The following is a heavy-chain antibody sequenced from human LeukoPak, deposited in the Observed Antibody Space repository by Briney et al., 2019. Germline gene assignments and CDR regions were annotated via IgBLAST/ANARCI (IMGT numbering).Heavy chain of an antibody. CDR3: ARVMGNWFDP. CDR1: GFTFNSFW. Sequence: GGSLRLSCTASGFTFNSFWMTWVRQAPGKGLGWVANIKEDGSEENCVDSLKGRFTISRDNAKNSLYLQMNSLRAEDTAVYYCARVMGNWFDPWGQGTLVTVSS. V-gene: IGHV3-7*01. CDR2: IKEDGSEE. J-gene: IGHJ5*02. D-gene: IGHD1-26*01.